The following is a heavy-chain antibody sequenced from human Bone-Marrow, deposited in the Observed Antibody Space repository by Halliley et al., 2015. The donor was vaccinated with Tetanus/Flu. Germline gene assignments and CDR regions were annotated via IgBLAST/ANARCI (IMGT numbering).Heavy chain of an antibody. J-gene: IGHJ4*02. CDR1: GFTFSSYA. D-gene: IGHD5-18*01. Sequence: SLRLSCAASGFTFSSYAMTWVRQSPGKGLEWVATISGSAGAAYYADSVKGRFTISRDNSKNTLDLQMTSLRAEDTAIYYCAKDRRPHTAMDELDNGGQGSLVAVSS. V-gene: IGHV3-23*01. CDR2: ISGSAGAA. CDR3: AKDRRPHTAMDELDN.